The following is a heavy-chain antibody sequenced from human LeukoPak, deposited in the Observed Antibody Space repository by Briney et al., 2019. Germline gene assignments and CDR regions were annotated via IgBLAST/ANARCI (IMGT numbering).Heavy chain of an antibody. Sequence: PSETLSLTCTVSGGSISSYYWSWIRQPPGKGLEWIGYIYYSGSTNYNPSLKSRVTISVDTSKNQFSLKLSSVTAADTAVYYCAGFSVATPEDAFDIWGQGTMVTVSS. J-gene: IGHJ3*02. CDR2: IYYSGST. CDR1: GGSISSYY. CDR3: AGFSVATPEDAFDI. V-gene: IGHV4-59*01. D-gene: IGHD1-26*01.